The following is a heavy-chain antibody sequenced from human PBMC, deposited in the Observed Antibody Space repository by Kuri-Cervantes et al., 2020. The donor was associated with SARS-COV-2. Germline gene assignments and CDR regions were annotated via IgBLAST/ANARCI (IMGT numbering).Heavy chain of an antibody. V-gene: IGHV3-33*01. J-gene: IGHJ6*02. CDR3: ARDRPHIVVVIANDYYYGMDV. Sequence: GGSLRLSCAASGFTFSSYGMHWVRQAPGKGLEWVAVIWYDGSNKYYADSVKGRFTISRDNSKNTLYLQMNSLRAEDTAVYYCARDRPHIVVVIANDYYYGMDVWGQGTTVTVSS. D-gene: IGHD2-21*01. CDR1: GFTFSSYG. CDR2: IWYDGSNK.